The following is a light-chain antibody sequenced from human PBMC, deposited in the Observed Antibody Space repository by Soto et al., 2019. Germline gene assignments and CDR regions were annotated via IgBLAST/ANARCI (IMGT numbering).Light chain of an antibody. CDR3: QHYGSSPWT. Sequence: DIVLTQSPGTLSLSPGERATISCRASQSVGSYLAWYRQKPGQAPRLLIYTTSNRATDIPDRFSGSGSGTDFTLTISRLEAEDFAMYYCQHYGSSPWTFGQGTKVEIK. J-gene: IGKJ1*01. V-gene: IGKV3-20*01. CDR2: TTS. CDR1: QSVGSY.